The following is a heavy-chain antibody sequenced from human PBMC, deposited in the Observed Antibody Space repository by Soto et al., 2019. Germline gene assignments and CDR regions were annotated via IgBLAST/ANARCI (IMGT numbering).Heavy chain of an antibody. CDR1: GGSISSGGYS. Sequence: SETLSLTCAVSGGSISSGGYSWSWIRQPPGKGLEWIGYIYHSGSTYYNPSLKSRVTISVDTSKNQFSLKLSSVTAADTAVYYCARGRGIVATIDWFDPWGQGTLVTVSS. CDR3: ARGRGIVATIDWFDP. V-gene: IGHV4-30-2*05. J-gene: IGHJ5*02. D-gene: IGHD5-12*01. CDR2: IYHSGST.